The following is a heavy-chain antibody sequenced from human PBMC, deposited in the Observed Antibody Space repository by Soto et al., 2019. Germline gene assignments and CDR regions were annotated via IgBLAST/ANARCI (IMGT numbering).Heavy chain of an antibody. D-gene: IGHD6-19*01. CDR1: GGSISSSIYY. CDR3: ARRTVNIRTFYSGLKTHCFDY. Sequence: SETLSLTCAVSGGSISSSIYYWGWIRQPPGKGLEWIGSIYYSGSTYYTPSLQSRVAISVDTSKNQFSLKLNSVTAADTAVYYCARRTVNIRTFYSGLKTHCFDYWGQGTLVTVSS. J-gene: IGHJ4*02. CDR2: IYYSGST. V-gene: IGHV4-39*01.